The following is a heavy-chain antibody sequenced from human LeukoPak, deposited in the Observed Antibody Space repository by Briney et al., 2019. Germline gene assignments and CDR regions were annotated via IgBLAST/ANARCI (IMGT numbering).Heavy chain of an antibody. D-gene: IGHD2-2*01. CDR3: ARDPPPGRSAIVVVPAALPYYYYYGMDV. CDR1: GGTFISYA. J-gene: IGHJ6*02. CDR2: IIPIFGTA. Sequence: ASVKVSCKASGGTFISYAISWVRQAPGQGLEWMGGIIPIFGTANYAQKFQGRVTFTADESTSTAYMELSSLRSEDTAVYYCARDPPPGRSAIVVVPAALPYYYYYGMDVWGQGTTVTVSS. V-gene: IGHV1-69*13.